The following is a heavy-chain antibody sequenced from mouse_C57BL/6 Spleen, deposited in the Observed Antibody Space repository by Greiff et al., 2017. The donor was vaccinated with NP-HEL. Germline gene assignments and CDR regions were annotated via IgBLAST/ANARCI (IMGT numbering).Heavy chain of an antibody. Sequence: VQLQQPGAELVKPGASVKMSCKASGYTFTSYWITWVKQRPGQGLEWIGDIYPGSGSTNYNEKFKSKATLTVDTSSSTAYMQLSSLTSEDSAVYYCARAMVTTTTGVYFDYWGKGTTLTVSS. CDR2: IYPGSGST. CDR3: ARAMVTTTTGVYFDY. J-gene: IGHJ2*01. V-gene: IGHV1-55*01. CDR1: GYTFTSYW. D-gene: IGHD2-2*01.